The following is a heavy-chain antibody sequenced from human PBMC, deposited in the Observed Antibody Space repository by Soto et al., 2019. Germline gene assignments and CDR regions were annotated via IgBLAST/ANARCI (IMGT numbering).Heavy chain of an antibody. J-gene: IGHJ6*02. V-gene: IGHV1-69*01. D-gene: IGHD2-15*01. Sequence: QVQLVQSGAEVKKPGSSVKVSCKASGGTLSNYAINWVRQAPGQGLEWMGGIITIFGTALYAQKFQDRVTITADESTSTAYRELSSRTSEDTAVYCCAREEMVGMPPDMEYYYYSGMDVWGQGTTVTVSS. CDR1: GGTLSNYA. CDR3: AREEMVGMPPDMEYYYYSGMDV. CDR2: IITIFGTA.